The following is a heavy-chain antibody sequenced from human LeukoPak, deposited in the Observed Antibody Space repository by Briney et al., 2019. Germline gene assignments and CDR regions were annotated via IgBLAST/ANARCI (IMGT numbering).Heavy chain of an antibody. D-gene: IGHD6-19*01. V-gene: IGHV4-38-2*02. CDR3: ARFYTCGRYSIRFDP. CDR1: GYSISSGYY. CDR2: FYHSGTT. Sequence: PSETLSLTCTVSGYSISSGYYWGWIRQPPGKGLEWIGSFYHSGTTYYNPSLKSRLTISVDTSKNQFSLKLTSVTAADTAIYYCARFYTCGRYSIRFDPWGQGTLVTVSS. J-gene: IGHJ5*02.